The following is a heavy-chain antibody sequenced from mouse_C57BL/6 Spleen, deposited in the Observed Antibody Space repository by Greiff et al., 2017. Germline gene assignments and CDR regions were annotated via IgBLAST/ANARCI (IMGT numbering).Heavy chain of an antibody. J-gene: IGHJ2*01. CDR3: AIDSSGYVRYYFDY. D-gene: IGHD3-2*02. V-gene: IGHV1-59*01. CDR2: IDPSDSYT. CDR1: GYTFTSYW. Sequence: QVQLQQPGAELVRPGTSVKLSCKASGYTFTSYWMHWVKQRPGQGLEWIGVIDPSDSYTNYNQKFKGKATLTVDTSSSTACMQLSSLTSEDSAVYYCAIDSSGYVRYYFDYWGQGTTLTVSS.